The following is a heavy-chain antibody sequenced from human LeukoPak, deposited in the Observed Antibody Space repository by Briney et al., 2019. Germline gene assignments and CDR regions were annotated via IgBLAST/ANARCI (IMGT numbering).Heavy chain of an antibody. CDR1: GGSISSYY. V-gene: IGHV4-59*01. D-gene: IGHD2-2*01. CDR3: ARVMCTNCSGGFDP. CDR2: IYYSGST. Sequence: SETLSLTCTVSGGSISSYYWSWIRQPPGKGLEWIGYIYYSGSTNYNPSLKSRVTISVDTSKNQFSLKLSSVTAADTAVYYCARVMCTNCSGGFDPWGQGTLVTVSS. J-gene: IGHJ5*02.